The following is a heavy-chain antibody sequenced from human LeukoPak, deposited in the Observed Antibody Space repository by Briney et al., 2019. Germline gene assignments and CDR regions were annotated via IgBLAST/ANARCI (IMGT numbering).Heavy chain of an antibody. CDR2: LYYIGNT. J-gene: IGHJ4*02. D-gene: IGHD1-20*01. V-gene: IGHV4-39*01. Sequence: SETLSLTCIVSGGSISNGAYFWVWIRQPPGKGLEWIGNLYYIGNTYYNYNSSLKSRVTISVDTSKNQFSLMLISVTAADTAVYYCARLAYNWGMIDSWGQGTLVTVSS. CDR1: GGSISNGAYF. CDR3: ARLAYNWGMIDS.